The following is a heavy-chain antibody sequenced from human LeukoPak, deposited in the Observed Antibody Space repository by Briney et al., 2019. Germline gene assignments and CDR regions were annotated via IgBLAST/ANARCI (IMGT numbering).Heavy chain of an antibody. CDR1: GYTFTSYG. CDR2: ISAYNGNT. D-gene: IGHD3-22*01. CDR3: ARESRYYYDSSGYYPLVY. V-gene: IGHV1-18*01. J-gene: IGHJ4*02. Sequence: GASVKVSCKASGYTFTSYGISWVRQAPGQGLEWMGWISAYNGNTNYAQKLQGRVTMTTDTSTSTAYMELRSLRSDDTAVYYCARESRYYYDSSGYYPLVYWGQGTLVTVSS.